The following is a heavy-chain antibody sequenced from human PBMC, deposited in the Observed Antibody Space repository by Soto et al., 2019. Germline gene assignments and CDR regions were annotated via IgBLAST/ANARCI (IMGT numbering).Heavy chain of an antibody. CDR2: IYYTGST. CDR1: GGGISRYY. Sequence: SETRSPPGSVSGGGISRYYWCWVRQPPGKGLEWIGYIYYTGSTNYNPSLKSRVTISVDTSKNQFSLQLSSVTAADTAVYYCAALEDDFWSGYRDYWGQGTMVTV. D-gene: IGHD3-3*01. J-gene: IGHJ4*02. CDR3: AALEDDFWSGYRDY. V-gene: IGHV4-59*01.